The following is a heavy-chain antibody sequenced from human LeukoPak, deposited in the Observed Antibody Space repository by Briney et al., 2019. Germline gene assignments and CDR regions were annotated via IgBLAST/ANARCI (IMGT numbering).Heavy chain of an antibody. Sequence: GGTLRLSCAASGFTFSSYGMSWVRQAPGKGLEWVSIIYNGGNTYYADSVKGRFTISRDNSKNTLYLQMNSLRAEDTAVYYCTRLHGAYPIDFWGQGTLVTVSS. CDR3: TRLHGAYPIDF. CDR1: GFTFSSYG. V-gene: IGHV3-66*04. J-gene: IGHJ4*02. D-gene: IGHD4/OR15-4a*01. CDR2: IYNGGNT.